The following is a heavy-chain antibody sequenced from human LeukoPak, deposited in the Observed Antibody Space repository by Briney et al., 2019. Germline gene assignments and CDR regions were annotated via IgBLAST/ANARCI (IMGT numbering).Heavy chain of an antibody. CDR3: ARADSSIAARLSRSSIFNYYYYMDV. CDR2: IKQDGSEK. CDR1: GFTFISYW. Sequence: GGSLRLSCAASGFTFISYWMSWVRQAPGKGLEWVANIKQDGSEKYYVDSVKGRFTISRDNAKNSLYPQMNSLRAEDTAVYYCARADSSIAARLSRSSIFNYYYYMDVWGKGTTVTVSS. J-gene: IGHJ6*03. V-gene: IGHV3-7*01. D-gene: IGHD6-6*01.